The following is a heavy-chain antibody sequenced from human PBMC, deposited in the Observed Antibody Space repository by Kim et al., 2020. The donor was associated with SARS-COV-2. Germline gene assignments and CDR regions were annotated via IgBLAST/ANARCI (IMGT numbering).Heavy chain of an antibody. J-gene: IGHJ4*02. CDR3: AKDLDSSGYHPFDY. CDR2: ISGSGGTK. CDR1: GFTFTSYA. D-gene: IGHD3-22*01. V-gene: IGHV3-23*01. Sequence: GGSLRLSCAASGFTFTSYAMSWVRQAPGKGLEWVSAISGSGGTKYYADSVKGRFTISRDNAKNTVYMQMNSLRPEDTAVYYCAKDLDSSGYHPFDYWGQGTLGTVSS.